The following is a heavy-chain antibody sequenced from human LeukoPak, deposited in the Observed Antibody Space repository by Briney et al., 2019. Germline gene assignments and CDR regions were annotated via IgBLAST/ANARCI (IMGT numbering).Heavy chain of an antibody. V-gene: IGHV1-2*02. D-gene: IGHD2-15*01. Sequence: ASVKVSCKASGYTFTGYYMHWVRQAPGQGLEWMGWINPNSGGTNYAQKFQGRVTMTRDTSISTAYMELSRLRSDDTAVYYCARARTYCSGGGCYLLDPWGQGTLVTVSS. J-gene: IGHJ5*02. CDR3: ARARTYCSGGGCYLLDP. CDR2: INPNSGGT. CDR1: GYTFTGYY.